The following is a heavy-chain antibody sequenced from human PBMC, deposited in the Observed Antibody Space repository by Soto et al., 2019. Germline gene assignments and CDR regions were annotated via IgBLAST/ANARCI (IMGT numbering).Heavy chain of an antibody. Sequence: SETLSLTCTVSGGSVGTGINYWTWIRQPPGEGLEWIGNIFTSGSANYDPSLKTRVTISVDTSKNQFSLKLTSVTAADTAVYYCARDGKVDIDRGGYYYYDMDVWGQGTTVTVSS. CDR1: GGSVGTGINY. D-gene: IGHD5-12*01. CDR3: ARDGKVDIDRGGYYYYDMDV. J-gene: IGHJ6*02. V-gene: IGHV4-61*01. CDR2: IFTSGSA.